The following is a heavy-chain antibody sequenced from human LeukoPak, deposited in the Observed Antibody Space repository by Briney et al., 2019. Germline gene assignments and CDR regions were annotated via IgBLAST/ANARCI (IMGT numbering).Heavy chain of an antibody. CDR1: GFTFSSYS. CDR3: ARDYPSSGWYKGAPFDY. V-gene: IGHV3-21*01. J-gene: IGHJ4*02. CDR2: ISSSSSYI. Sequence: GGSLRLSCAASGFTFSSYSMNWVRQAPGKGLEWVSSISSSSSYIYYADSVKGRFTISRDNAKNSLYLQMNSLRAEDTAVYYCARDYPSSGWYKGAPFDYWGQGTLVTVSS. D-gene: IGHD6-19*01.